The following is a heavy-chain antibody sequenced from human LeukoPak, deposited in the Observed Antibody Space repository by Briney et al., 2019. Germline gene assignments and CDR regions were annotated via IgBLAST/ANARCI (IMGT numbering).Heavy chain of an antibody. CDR2: INPNSGGT. CDR3: ARDLDRHAVDY. Sequence: GASVKVSCKASGYTFTGYYMHWVRRAPGQGLEWMGRINPNSGGTNYAQKFQGRVTMTRDTSISTAYMELSRLRSDDTAVYYCARDLDRHAVDYWGQGTLVTVSS. CDR1: GYTFTGYY. D-gene: IGHD1-14*01. J-gene: IGHJ4*02. V-gene: IGHV1-2*06.